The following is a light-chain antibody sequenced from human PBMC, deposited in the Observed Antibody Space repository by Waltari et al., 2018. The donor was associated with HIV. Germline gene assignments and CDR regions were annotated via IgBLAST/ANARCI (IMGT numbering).Light chain of an antibody. J-gene: IGLJ2*01. Sequence: QSALTPPPSAPGSPGPSVTITSPGTSNDVGGYNYVSWYQQHPGKAPKLMIYEVSERPSGVPDRLSGSKSGNTASLTVSGLQAEDEADYYCSSYSGGNNFDVVFGGGTKLTVL. CDR1: SNDVGGYNY. V-gene: IGLV2-8*01. CDR3: SSYSGGNNFDVV. CDR2: EVS.